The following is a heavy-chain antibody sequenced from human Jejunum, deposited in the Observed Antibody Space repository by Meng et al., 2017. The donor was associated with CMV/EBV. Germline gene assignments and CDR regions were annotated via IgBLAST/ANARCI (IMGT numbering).Heavy chain of an antibody. D-gene: IGHD3-3*01. CDR1: EFGFSNYG. V-gene: IGHV3-74*01. Sequence: EFGFSNYGRHWVRQTPGKGLVWVSRISPDGSSTRYADSVKGRFTISRDNVSNMMYLRMSSLRDEDTAVYFCARDKRILDTYYVMDVWGHGTTVTVSS. J-gene: IGHJ6*02. CDR2: ISPDGSST. CDR3: ARDKRILDTYYVMDV.